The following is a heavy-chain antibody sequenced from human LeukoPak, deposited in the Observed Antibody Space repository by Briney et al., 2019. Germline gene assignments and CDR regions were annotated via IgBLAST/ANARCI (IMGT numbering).Heavy chain of an antibody. V-gene: IGHV3-23*01. D-gene: IGHD4-23*01. CDR2: ISGGGENT. Sequence: PGGSVRLSCAASGFTFRDYGMSWVRQGPGKGPEWVSTISGGGENTHYADSVKGRFTISRDNSKNTLYLQMNSLRAEDTAVYYCAKDFQYDGGQDWGQGTLATVSS. CDR3: AKDFQYDGGQD. CDR1: GFTFRDYG. J-gene: IGHJ4*02.